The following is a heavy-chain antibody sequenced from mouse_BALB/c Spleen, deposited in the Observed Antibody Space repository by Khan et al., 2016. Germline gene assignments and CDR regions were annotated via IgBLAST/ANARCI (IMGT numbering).Heavy chain of an antibody. CDR2: INPDSSTI. V-gene: IGHV4-1*02. D-gene: IGHD1-2*01. Sequence: EVQLLESGGGLVQPGGSLKLSCAASGFDFSRYWMSWVRQAPGKGLEWIGEINPDSSTINYTPSLKDKFIISRDNAKNTLYLQMSRVRSEDTALXFYARRHYYACMNYWGQGTTLTVSS. CDR3: ARRHYYACMNY. CDR1: GFDFSRYW. J-gene: IGHJ2*01.